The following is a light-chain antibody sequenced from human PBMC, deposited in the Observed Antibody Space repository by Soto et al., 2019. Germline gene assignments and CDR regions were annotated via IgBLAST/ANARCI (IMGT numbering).Light chain of an antibody. Sequence: SVLTQAASVSGSPRQSMTISCTGTSINVGSYKLVSWYQQHPGKAPKLMIFEVNKRPSGVSNRFSGSKSGNTASLTISGLKVEDEADYYCCSSGGSPTYVFGTGTKVTVL. J-gene: IGLJ1*01. CDR3: CSSGGSPTYV. V-gene: IGLV2-23*02. CDR2: EVN. CDR1: SINVGSYKL.